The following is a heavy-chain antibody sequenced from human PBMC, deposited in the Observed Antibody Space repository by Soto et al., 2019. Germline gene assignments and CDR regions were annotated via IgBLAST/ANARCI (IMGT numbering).Heavy chain of an antibody. V-gene: IGHV1-2*02. CDR3: ARVGVRIAAAGYSNKFDP. CDR2: INPNSGGT. D-gene: IGHD6-13*01. J-gene: IGHJ5*02. Sequence: GGSVKVSCKASGYTFTGYYMHWVRQAPGQGLEWMGWINPNSGGTNYAQKFQGRVTMTRDTSISTAYMELSRLRSDDTAVYYCARVGVRIAAAGYSNKFDPWGQGTLVTVSS. CDR1: GYTFTGYY.